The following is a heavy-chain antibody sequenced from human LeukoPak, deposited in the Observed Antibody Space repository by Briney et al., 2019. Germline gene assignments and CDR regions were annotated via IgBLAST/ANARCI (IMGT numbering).Heavy chain of an antibody. CDR2: IYTRGST. Sequence: SETLSLTCTVSGGSINNYYWSWIRQPAGKGLEWLGRIYTRGSTNYNPSLKSRVTISVDTSKHQFSLKLSSVTAADTAVYYCARGRYCSADICSGGDAFDIWGQGTMVSVSS. V-gene: IGHV4-4*07. CDR3: ARGRYCSADICSGGDAFDI. CDR1: GGSINNYY. D-gene: IGHD2-15*01. J-gene: IGHJ3*02.